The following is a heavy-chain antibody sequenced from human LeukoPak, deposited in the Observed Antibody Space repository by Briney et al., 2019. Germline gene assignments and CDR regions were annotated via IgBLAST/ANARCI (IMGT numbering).Heavy chain of an antibody. Sequence: SETLSLTCAVYGGSFSGYYWSWIRQPPGKGLEWIGEINHSGSANYNPSLKSRVTISIDTSKNQFSLKLSSVTAADTAVYYCASTTYYDILTGYLDAFDFWGQGTTVTVSS. D-gene: IGHD3-9*01. CDR2: INHSGSA. V-gene: IGHV4-34*01. J-gene: IGHJ3*01. CDR1: GGSFSGYY. CDR3: ASTTYYDILTGYLDAFDF.